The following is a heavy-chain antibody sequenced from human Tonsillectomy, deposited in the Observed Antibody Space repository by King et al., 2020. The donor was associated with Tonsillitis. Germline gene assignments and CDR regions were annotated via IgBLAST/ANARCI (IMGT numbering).Heavy chain of an antibody. CDR3: ARASSYFDY. CDR2: IHYSGST. Sequence: QLQESGPGLVKPSETLSLTCTVSGASISSYYWSWIQQPPGKGLEWIGYIHYSGSTNYNPSLKSRVTISVDTSKNQFSLRLSSVTAADTAVYYCARASSYFDYWGQGTLVTVSS. J-gene: IGHJ4*02. CDR1: GASISSYY. V-gene: IGHV4-59*01.